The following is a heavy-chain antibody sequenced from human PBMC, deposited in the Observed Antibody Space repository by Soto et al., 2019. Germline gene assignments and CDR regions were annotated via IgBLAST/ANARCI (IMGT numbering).Heavy chain of an antibody. J-gene: IGHJ6*02. CDR1: GFTFSSYA. D-gene: IGHD5-18*01. CDR3: ARDRGPGDTAMATGYYYGMDV. Sequence: GGSLRLSCAASGFTFSSYAMHWVHQAPGKXLEWVAVISYDGSNKYYADSVKGRFTISRDNSKNTLYLQMNSLRAEDTAVYYCARDRGPGDTAMATGYYYGMDVWGQGTTVTVSS. V-gene: IGHV3-30-3*01. CDR2: ISYDGSNK.